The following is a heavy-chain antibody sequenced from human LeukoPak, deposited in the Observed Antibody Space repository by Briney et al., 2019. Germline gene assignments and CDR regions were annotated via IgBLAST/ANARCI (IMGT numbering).Heavy chain of an antibody. V-gene: IGHV3-48*01. D-gene: IGHD5-18*01. CDR2: ISHGSTRI. J-gene: IGHJ4*02. Sequence: GGSLRLSCAASGFTFSTYSMNWVRQAPGKGLEWISYISHGSTRIFYADSVEGRFTVSRDDAKNALYLQMNSLRVEDTAVYYCTRDPGYSYAMDSWGQGILVPVSS. CDR1: GFTFSTYS. CDR3: TRDPGYSYAMDS.